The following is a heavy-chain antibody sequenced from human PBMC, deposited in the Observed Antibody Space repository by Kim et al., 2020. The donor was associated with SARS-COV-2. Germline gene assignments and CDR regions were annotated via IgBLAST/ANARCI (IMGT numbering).Heavy chain of an antibody. V-gene: IGHV3-64*01. CDR2: ISSNGGST. D-gene: IGHD6-13*01. J-gene: IGHJ6*02. CDR3: ARGGVGIAADYYYGMDV. Sequence: GGSLRLSCAASGFTFSSYAMHWVRQAPGKGLEYVSAISSNGGSTYYANSVKGRFTISRDNSKNTLYLQMGSLRAEDMAVYYCARGGVGIAADYYYGMDVWGQGTTVTVSS. CDR1: GFTFSSYA.